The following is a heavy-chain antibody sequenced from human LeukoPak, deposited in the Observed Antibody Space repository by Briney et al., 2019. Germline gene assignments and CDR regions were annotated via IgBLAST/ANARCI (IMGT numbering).Heavy chain of an antibody. V-gene: IGHV3-15*01. CDR3: TTYSSGSCPF. J-gene: IGHJ4*02. CDR1: GITFSKAW. D-gene: IGHD6-19*01. Sequence: GGSPRLSWAASGITFSKAWVTWGRPAPGEGGGGVGRIYRSSNGETTDYGAPVKGRFTMSRDDSKNTLYLQMNSLKTEDTAVYYCTTYSSGSCPFWGQGTLVTVSS. CDR2: IYRSSNGETT.